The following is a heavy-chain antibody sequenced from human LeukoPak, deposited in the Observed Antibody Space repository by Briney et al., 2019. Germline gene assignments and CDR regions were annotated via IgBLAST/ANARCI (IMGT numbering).Heavy chain of an antibody. D-gene: IGHD3-10*01. J-gene: IGHJ4*02. CDR3: ARDMTDGSGSYYRSTPFDY. V-gene: IGHV3-7*01. CDR1: GFTFSSYW. Sequence: GGSLRLSCAASGFTFSSYWMSWVRQAPGKGLEWVAHIKQDGSEKYYVDSVKGRFTISRDNAKISLYLQINSLRAEDTAVYYCARDMTDGSGSYYRSTPFDYWGQGTLVTASS. CDR2: IKQDGSEK.